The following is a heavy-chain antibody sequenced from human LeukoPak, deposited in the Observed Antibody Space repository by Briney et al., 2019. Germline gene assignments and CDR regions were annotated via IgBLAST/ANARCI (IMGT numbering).Heavy chain of an antibody. CDR1: GYTFTSYG. Sequence: ASVKVSCKASGYTFTSYGISWVRQAPGQGLEWMGWISAYNGNTNYTQKLQGRVTMTTDTSTSTAYMELRSLRSDDTAVYYCARTRHYYDSRYFDIWGRGTLVTVSS. CDR2: ISAYNGNT. CDR3: ARTRHYYDSRYFDI. V-gene: IGHV1-18*01. J-gene: IGHJ2*01. D-gene: IGHD3-22*01.